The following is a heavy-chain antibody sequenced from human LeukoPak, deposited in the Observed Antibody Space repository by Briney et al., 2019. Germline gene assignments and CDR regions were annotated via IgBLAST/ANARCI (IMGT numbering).Heavy chain of an antibody. CDR1: GGSISSYY. CDR3: ARETTSRDGYNNLDY. V-gene: IGHV4-59*01. D-gene: IGHD5-24*01. CDR2: IYYSGST. Sequence: SETLSLTCTVSGGSISSYYRSWIRQPPGKGLEWIGYIYYSGSTNYNPSLKSRVTISVDTSKNQFSLKLSSVTAADTAVYYCARETTSRDGYNNLDYWGQGTLVTV. J-gene: IGHJ4*02.